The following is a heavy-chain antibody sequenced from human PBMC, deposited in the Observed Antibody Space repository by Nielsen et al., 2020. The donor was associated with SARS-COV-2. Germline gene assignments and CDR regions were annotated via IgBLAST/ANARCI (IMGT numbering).Heavy chain of an antibody. CDR2: ISSSSTYI. D-gene: IGHD3-10*01. V-gene: IGHV3-21*01. CDR3: ARGSMVRGVTDYYYYGMDV. J-gene: IGHJ6*02. Sequence: VRQAPGKGLEWVSSISSSSTYIYYADSLKGRFTISRDNAKNSLYLQMNSLRAEDTAVYYCARGSMVRGVTDYYYYGMDVWGQGTTVTVSS.